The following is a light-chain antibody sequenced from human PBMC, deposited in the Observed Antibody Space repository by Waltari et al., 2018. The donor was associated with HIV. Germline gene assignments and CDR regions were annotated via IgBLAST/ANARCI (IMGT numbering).Light chain of an antibody. CDR2: SDI. V-gene: IGLV1-40*01. CDR3: QSYDSSLRASV. CDR1: RTNIGAGDF. J-gene: IGLJ2*01. Sequence: QSALTQPPSVSGAPGQRVTISCTGNRTNIGAGDFVHWYQHLPGPAPNPLDYSDINRPSGVPDRFSGSKSGTSASLVITGLQAEDEADYYCQSYDSSLRASVFGGGTKLTVL.